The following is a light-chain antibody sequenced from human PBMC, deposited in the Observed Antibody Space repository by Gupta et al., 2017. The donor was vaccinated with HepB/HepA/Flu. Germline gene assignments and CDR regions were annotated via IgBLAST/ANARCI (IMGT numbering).Light chain of an antibody. Sequence: ELVLTQSPATMYLSPGERATLSCRASQSVSSYLAWYQQKPGQAPRLLIYDAANRATGILAMSMGGGYGTDFTITISSLEPEDFAVYYCQQRSNWPMCSFGQGTKLEIK. CDR3: QQRSNWPMCS. CDR2: DAA. V-gene: IGKV3-11*01. CDR1: QSVSSY. J-gene: IGKJ2*04.